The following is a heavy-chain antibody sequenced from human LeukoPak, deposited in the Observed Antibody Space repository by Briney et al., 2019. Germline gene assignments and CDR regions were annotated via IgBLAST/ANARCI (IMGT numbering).Heavy chain of an antibody. Sequence: SGGSLRLSCAASGFYFGDFTMYWVRQFPGKSLEWVALISFDATTIHYAESVKGRFTISRDNSKNSLYLLMNSLTTEDTALYYCAKARGLIGGAFDIWGRGTMVTVSS. J-gene: IGHJ3*02. D-gene: IGHD3-22*01. CDR1: GFYFGDFT. V-gene: IGHV3-43*01. CDR3: AKARGLIGGAFDI. CDR2: ISFDATTI.